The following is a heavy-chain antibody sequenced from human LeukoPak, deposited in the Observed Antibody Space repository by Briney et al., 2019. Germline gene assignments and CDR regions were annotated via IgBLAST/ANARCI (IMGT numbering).Heavy chain of an antibody. CDR3: ARGIRAFDI. V-gene: IGHV4-34*01. CDR1: GGSFSGYY. Sequence: SETLSLTCAVYGGSFSGYYWSWIRQPLGKGLEWIGEINHSGSTNYNPSLKSRVTISVDTSKNQFSLKLSSVTAADTAVYYCARGIRAFDIWGQGTLVTVSS. CDR2: INHSGST. J-gene: IGHJ3*02.